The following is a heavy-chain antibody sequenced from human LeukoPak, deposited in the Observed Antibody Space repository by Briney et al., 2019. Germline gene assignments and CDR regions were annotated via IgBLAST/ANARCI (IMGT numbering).Heavy chain of an antibody. CDR3: ARGQSGSYYLEYFQH. CDR2: ISSSSSTI. CDR1: GFTFSSYS. D-gene: IGHD1-26*01. J-gene: IGHJ1*01. V-gene: IGHV3-48*04. Sequence: GGSLRLSCAASGFTFSSYSMNWVRQAPGEGLEWVSYISSSSSTIYYADSVKGRFTISRDNAKNSLYLQMNSLRAEDMAVYYCARGQSGSYYLEYFQHWGQGTLVTVSS.